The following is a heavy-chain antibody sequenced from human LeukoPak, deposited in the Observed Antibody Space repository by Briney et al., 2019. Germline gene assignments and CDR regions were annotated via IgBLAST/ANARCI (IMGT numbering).Heavy chain of an antibody. CDR1: GFTFSSYA. Sequence: PGGSLRLSCAASGFTFSSYAMTWVRQAPGKGLEWVSAISGSGGSTYYADSVKGRFTISRDNSENTLYLQMNSLRAEDTAIYYCAKDQVVTPEYYFDYWGQGTLVTVSS. CDR3: AKDQVVTPEYYFDY. V-gene: IGHV3-23*01. CDR2: ISGSGGST. D-gene: IGHD4-23*01. J-gene: IGHJ4*02.